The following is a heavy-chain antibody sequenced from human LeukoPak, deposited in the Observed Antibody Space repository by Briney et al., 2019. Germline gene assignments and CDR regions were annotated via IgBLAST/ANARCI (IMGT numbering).Heavy chain of an antibody. D-gene: IGHD5-18*01. CDR3: AKAASLGGYGYVANFDY. V-gene: IGHV3-9*01. CDR2: ISWNSGSI. Sequence: GGSLRLSCAASGFTFDDYAMHWVRQAPGKGLEWVSGISWNSGSIGYADSVKGRFTISRDNAKNSLYLQMNSLRAEDTALYYCAKAASLGGYGYVANFDYWGQGTLLTVPS. CDR1: GFTFDDYA. J-gene: IGHJ4*02.